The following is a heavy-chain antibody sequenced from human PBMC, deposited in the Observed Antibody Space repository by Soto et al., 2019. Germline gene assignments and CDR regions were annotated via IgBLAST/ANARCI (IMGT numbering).Heavy chain of an antibody. V-gene: IGHV3-7*01. CDR2: INQDGSEK. Sequence: EEQLVESGGGLVQPGGSLRLSCAASGFIFSNFWINWVRQAPGKGLEWVASINQDGSEKYYVDSVKGRFTISRDNAKNSLYLQMNSLRAEDTAVYYCAVVSIAAVVDFWGQGTLVTVSS. CDR1: GFIFSNFW. J-gene: IGHJ4*02. D-gene: IGHD6-25*01. CDR3: AVVSIAAVVDF.